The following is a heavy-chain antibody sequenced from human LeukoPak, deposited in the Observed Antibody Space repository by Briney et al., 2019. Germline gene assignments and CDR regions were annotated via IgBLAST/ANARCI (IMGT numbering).Heavy chain of an antibody. CDR2: INQDGSEK. V-gene: IGHV3-7*05. Sequence: GGSLRLSRAASGFTLRSYWMSWVRQAPGKGLERVANINQDGSEKYSVESVKGRFTISRDNATNSLYLQMNSLRAEDTAVYYCAREYYSDSSGSDYWGQGTLVTVSS. CDR1: GFTLRSYW. D-gene: IGHD3-22*01. J-gene: IGHJ4*02. CDR3: AREYYSDSSGSDY.